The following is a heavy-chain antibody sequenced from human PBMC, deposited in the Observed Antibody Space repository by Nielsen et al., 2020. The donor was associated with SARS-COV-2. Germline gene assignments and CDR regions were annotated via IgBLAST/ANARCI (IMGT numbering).Heavy chain of an antibody. D-gene: IGHD2-2*01. Sequence: ASVKVSCKASGYTFTSYGISWVRQAPGQGLEWMGWISAYNGNTNYAQKFQGRVTTTRDTSTSTVYMELSSLRSEDTAVYYCARDLGCSSTSCYSGWFDPWGQGTLVTVSS. CDR2: ISAYNGNT. J-gene: IGHJ5*02. CDR3: ARDLGCSSTSCYSGWFDP. CDR1: GYTFTSYG. V-gene: IGHV1-18*01.